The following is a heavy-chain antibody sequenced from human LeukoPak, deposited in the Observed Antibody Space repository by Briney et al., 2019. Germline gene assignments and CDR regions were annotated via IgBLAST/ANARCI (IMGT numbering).Heavy chain of an antibody. CDR3: ARDGTTVSPAV. V-gene: IGHV4-59*12. CDR2: IYYSGIT. D-gene: IGHD4-17*01. J-gene: IGHJ6*04. CDR1: GGSIRGYY. Sequence: SETLSLTCTVSGGSIRGYYWSWIRQPPGKGLEYIGYIYYSGITNYNPSLKSRVTISVDTSKNQFSLKLSSVTAADTAVYYCARDGTTVSPAVWGKGTTVTVSS.